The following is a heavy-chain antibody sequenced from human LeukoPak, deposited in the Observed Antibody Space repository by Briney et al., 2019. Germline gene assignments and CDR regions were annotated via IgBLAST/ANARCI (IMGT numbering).Heavy chain of an antibody. CDR3: ARGDGNILFDY. J-gene: IGHJ4*02. V-gene: IGHV4-59*01. Sequence: SETLSLTCTVSGDSISSYYWSWIRQPPGKGLEWIGYIYYSGSTNYNPSLKSRVTISVDTSKNQFSLKLSSVTAADTAVYYCARGDGNILFDYWGQGTLVTVS. CDR1: GDSISSYY. CDR2: IYYSGST. D-gene: IGHD4-23*01.